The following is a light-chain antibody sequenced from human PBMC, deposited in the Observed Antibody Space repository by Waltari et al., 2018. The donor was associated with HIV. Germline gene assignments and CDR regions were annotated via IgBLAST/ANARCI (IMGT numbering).Light chain of an antibody. Sequence: SSELTQDPAVSVALGQTVKITCQGDNLSTTYASWYQQKPGQAPVLFSYGKNRRPSEIPDRFSSSASRNTASLIITGAQAEDEAEYYCKTRDRSGNLYVFGTGTTVTVL. CDR3: KTRDRSGNLYV. V-gene: IGLV3-19*01. J-gene: IGLJ1*01. CDR2: GKN. CDR1: NLSTTY.